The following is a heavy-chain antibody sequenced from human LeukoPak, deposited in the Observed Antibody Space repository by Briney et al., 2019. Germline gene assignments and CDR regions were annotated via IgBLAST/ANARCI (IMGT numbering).Heavy chain of an antibody. CDR3: AKDHSTHYYGSGTYGPRGYSDY. J-gene: IGHJ4*02. CDR1: GFTFSSYG. V-gene: IGHV3-33*06. D-gene: IGHD3-10*01. CDR2: ILVDGSNN. Sequence: GRSLRLSCAASGFTFSSYGMHWVRQAPGKGLEWVALILVDGSNNYYADSVKGRFTISTDNSKKTLYLQMNSMRAEDTAVYYCAKDHSTHYYGSGTYGPRGYSDYWGQGTLVTVSS.